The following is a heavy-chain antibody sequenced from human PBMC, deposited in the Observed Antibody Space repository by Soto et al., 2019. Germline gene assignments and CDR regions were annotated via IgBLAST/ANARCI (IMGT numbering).Heavy chain of an antibody. J-gene: IGHJ6*03. D-gene: IGHD2-15*01. CDR1: EFTFSNYW. Sequence: EVQLVESGGGLVQPGGSLRLSWAASEFTFSNYWMYWVRQAPGKGRVWVSRINSDGSVSSYADSVKGRLTISRDNVKNPLYLQMDSLRAEDTAVYYCARGDCVGGPCYSLAGSFYYCMDVWGKGTTVTVFS. CDR2: INSDGSVS. CDR3: ARGDCVGGPCYSLAGSFYYCMDV. V-gene: IGHV3-74*01.